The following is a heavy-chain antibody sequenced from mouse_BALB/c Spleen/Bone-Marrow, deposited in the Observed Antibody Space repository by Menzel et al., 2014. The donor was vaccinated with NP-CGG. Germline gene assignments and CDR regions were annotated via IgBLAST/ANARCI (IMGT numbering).Heavy chain of an antibody. D-gene: IGHD3-3*01. CDR1: GYTFTSYW. CDR2: IAPGSGST. V-gene: IGHV1S41*01. CDR3: ARGGLHYFDY. J-gene: IGHJ2*01. Sequence: DLVQPGASVKLSCKASGYTFTSYWINWIKQRPGQGLEWIGRIAPGSGSTYYNEMFKGKATLIVDTSSSTXXXQLSSLSAEDSAVYFCARGGLHYFDYWGQGTTLTVSS.